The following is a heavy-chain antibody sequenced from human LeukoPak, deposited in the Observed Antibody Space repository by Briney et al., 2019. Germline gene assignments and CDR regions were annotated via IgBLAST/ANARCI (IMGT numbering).Heavy chain of an antibody. J-gene: IGHJ4*02. V-gene: IGHV4-30-2*01. CDR1: GGSISSGGYS. Sequence: PSQTLSLTCTVSGGSISSGGYSWSWIRQPPGKGLEWIGYIYHSGSTYYNPSLKSRVTISVDTSKNQFSLKLSSVTAADTALYYCAGYGVSSGYTFAFDYWGQGALATVSS. CDR2: IYHSGST. CDR3: AGYGVSSGYTFAFDY. D-gene: IGHD3-22*01.